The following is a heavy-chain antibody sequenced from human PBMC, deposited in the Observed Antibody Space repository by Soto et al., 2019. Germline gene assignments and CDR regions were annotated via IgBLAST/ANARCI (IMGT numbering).Heavy chain of an antibody. CDR1: GGTFSRYA. J-gene: IGHJ4*02. V-gene: IGHV1-69*13. Sequence: ASVKVSCKASGGTFSRYAISWVRQAPGQGLEWMGGIIPIFGTANYAQKFQGRVTITADESTSTAYMELSSLRSEDTAVYYCWALYSSSWYLRFDYWGQGTLVTVSS. CDR3: WALYSSSWYLRFDY. CDR2: IIPIFGTA. D-gene: IGHD6-13*01.